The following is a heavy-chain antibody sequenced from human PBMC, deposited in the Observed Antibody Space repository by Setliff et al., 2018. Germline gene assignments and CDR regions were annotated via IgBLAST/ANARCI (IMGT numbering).Heavy chain of an antibody. J-gene: IGHJ4*02. D-gene: IGHD2-8*02. V-gene: IGHV4-39*01. CDR2: IYYSGST. Sequence: SETLSLTCTVSGGSISSSSYYWGWIRQPPGKGLEWIGSIYYSGSTYYNPSLKSRVTISVDTSENQFSLKLSSVTAADTALYYCTVYNTGSSKDHYWGQGTPVTVSS. CDR1: GGSISSSSYY. CDR3: TVYNTGSSKDHY.